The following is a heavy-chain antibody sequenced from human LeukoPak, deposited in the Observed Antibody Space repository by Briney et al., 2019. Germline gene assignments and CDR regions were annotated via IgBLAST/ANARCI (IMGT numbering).Heavy chain of an antibody. V-gene: IGHV1-2*02. CDR1: VDTFTFCY. CDR2: INPNSGGT. J-gene: IGHJ4*02. CDR3: VIDVY. Sequence: ASVKVSCKASVDTFTFCYMHWVRHAPGQGLEWMGWINPNSGGTNYAQKFQGRVTMTRDTSISTAYMELSRLRSDDTDVYYCVIDVYWGQGTLVTVSS.